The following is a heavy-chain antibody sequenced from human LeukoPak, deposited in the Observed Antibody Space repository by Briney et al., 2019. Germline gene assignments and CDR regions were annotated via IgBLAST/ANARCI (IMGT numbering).Heavy chain of an antibody. J-gene: IGHJ3*02. CDR3: ARERGGITIFGVVIHDAFDI. Sequence: GGSLRLSCAASGFRFSSYGMHWVRQAPGKGLEWVSYISSSSSSTIYYADSVKGRFTISRDNAKNSLYLQMNSLRAEDTAVYYCARERGGITIFGVVIHDAFDIWGQGTMVTVSS. CDR1: GFRFSSYG. V-gene: IGHV3-48*01. CDR2: ISSSSSSTI. D-gene: IGHD3-3*01.